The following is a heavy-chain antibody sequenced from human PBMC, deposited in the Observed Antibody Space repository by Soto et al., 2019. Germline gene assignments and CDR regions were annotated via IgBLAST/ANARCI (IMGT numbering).Heavy chain of an antibody. J-gene: IGHJ3*02. CDR2: ISAYNGNT. D-gene: IGHD3-22*01. CDR3: ARSDYYDSSGDAFDI. CDR1: GYTFTSYG. Sequence: GASVKVSCKASGYTFTSYGISWVRQAPGQGLEWMGWISAYNGNTNYAQKLQGRVTMTTDTSTSTAYMELRSLRSDDTAVYYCARSDYYDSSGDAFDIWGQGTMGTVSS. V-gene: IGHV1-18*01.